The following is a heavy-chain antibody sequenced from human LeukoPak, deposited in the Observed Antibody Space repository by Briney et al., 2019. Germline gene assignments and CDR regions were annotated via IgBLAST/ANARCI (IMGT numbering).Heavy chain of an antibody. V-gene: IGHV4-59*12. CDR3: ARVGKYSSGWYYQY. CDR2: IYYSGST. D-gene: IGHD6-19*01. Sequence: SETLSLTCTVSGGSISSYYWSWIRQPPGKGLEWIGYIYYSGSTNYNPSLKSRVTISVDTSKNQFSLKLSSVTAADTAVYYCARVGKYSSGWYYQYWGQGTLVTVSS. CDR1: GGSISSYY. J-gene: IGHJ4*02.